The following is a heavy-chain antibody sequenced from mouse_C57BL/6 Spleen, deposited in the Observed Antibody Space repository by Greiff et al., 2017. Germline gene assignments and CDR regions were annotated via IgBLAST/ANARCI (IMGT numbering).Heavy chain of an antibody. CDR1: GYTFTSYW. Sequence: QVQLQQPGAELVRPGSSVKLSCKASGYTFTSYWMHWVKQRPIQGLEWIGNIDPSDSETHYNQKFKDKATLTVDKSSSTAYMQLSSLTSEDSAVYYCARDIYSYAMDYWGQGNSVTVSS. CDR2: IDPSDSET. J-gene: IGHJ4*01. CDR3: ARDIYSYAMDY. V-gene: IGHV1-52*01.